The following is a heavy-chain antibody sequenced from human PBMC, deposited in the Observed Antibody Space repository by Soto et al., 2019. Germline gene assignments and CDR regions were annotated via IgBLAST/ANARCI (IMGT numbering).Heavy chain of an antibody. D-gene: IGHD3-22*01. Sequence: QVQLVQSGAEVKKPGASVKVSCKASGYTFTSYAMHWVRQAPGQRLERMGWINAGNGNTKYSQKVQGRVTITRDTSASTAYMERSSLRSEDTAVYYCARDQYYYDSSGYYLGWFDPWVQGTLVTVSS. J-gene: IGHJ5*02. CDR1: GYTFTSYA. CDR2: INAGNGNT. V-gene: IGHV1-3*01. CDR3: ARDQYYYDSSGYYLGWFDP.